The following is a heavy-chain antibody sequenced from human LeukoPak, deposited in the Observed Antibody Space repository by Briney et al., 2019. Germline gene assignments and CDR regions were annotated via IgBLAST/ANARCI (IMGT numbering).Heavy chain of an antibody. CDR3: ARERAAPTRYFDL. J-gene: IGHJ2*01. D-gene: IGHD2-15*01. Sequence: GGSLRLSCTASGFPFTFYSMNWVRQAPGKGLEWISYISTTTTTIYYADSVKGRFIISRDDARNSLCLQMNSLRAEDTGVYYCARERAAPTRYFDLWGRGTLVTVSS. CDR1: GFPFTFYS. V-gene: IGHV3-48*01. CDR2: ISTTTTTI.